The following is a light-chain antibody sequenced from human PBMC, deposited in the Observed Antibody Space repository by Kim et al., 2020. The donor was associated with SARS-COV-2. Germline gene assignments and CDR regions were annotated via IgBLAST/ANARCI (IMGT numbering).Light chain of an antibody. J-gene: IGKJ1*01. Sequence: LPAGETATLSCRASQSISSSYLAWYQPKPGQAPRFLIHGASSRATGIPDRFSGSGSGTDFPLTISRLEPEDFAVYYCQQYGYLSTFGQGTKVDIK. CDR1: QSISSSY. CDR2: GAS. CDR3: QQYGYLST. V-gene: IGKV3-20*01.